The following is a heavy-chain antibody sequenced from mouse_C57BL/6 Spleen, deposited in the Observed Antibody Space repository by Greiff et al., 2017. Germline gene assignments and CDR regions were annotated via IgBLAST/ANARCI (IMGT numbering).Heavy chain of an antibody. CDR2: INPNNGGT. CDR3: ARLAGTGPYYFDY. J-gene: IGHJ2*01. Sequence: EVQLQQSGPELVKPGASVKISCKASGYTFTDYYMNWVKQSHGKSLEWIGDINPNNGGTSYNQKFKGKATLTVDKSSSTAYMELRSLTSEDSAVYYGARLAGTGPYYFDYWGQGTTLTVSS. D-gene: IGHD4-1*01. CDR1: GYTFTDYY. V-gene: IGHV1-26*01.